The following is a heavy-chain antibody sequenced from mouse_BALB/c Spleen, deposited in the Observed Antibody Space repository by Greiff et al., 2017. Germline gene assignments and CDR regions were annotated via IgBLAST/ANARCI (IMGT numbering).Heavy chain of an antibody. CDR2: ISNLAYSI. J-gene: IGHJ4*01. CDR3: AREGYYGRMDY. V-gene: IGHV5-15*02. D-gene: IGHD1-1*02. CDR1: GFTFSDYG. Sequence: EVKLMESGGGLVQPGGSRKLSCAASGFTFSDYGMAWVRQAPGKGPEWVAFISNLAYSIYYADTVTGRFTISRENAKNTLYLEMSSLRSEDTAMYYCAREGYYGRMDYWGQGTSVTVSS.